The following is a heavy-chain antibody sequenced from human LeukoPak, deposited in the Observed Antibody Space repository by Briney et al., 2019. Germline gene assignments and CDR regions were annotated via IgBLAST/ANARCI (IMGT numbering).Heavy chain of an antibody. CDR2: IRSKAYGGTT. CDR1: GFTFGDYA. D-gene: IGHD2-2*02. V-gene: IGHV3-49*04. Sequence: GVLRLSCTASGFTFGDYAMSWVRQAPGKGLEWVGFIRSKAYGGTTEYAASVKGRFTISRDDSKSIAYLQMNSLKTEDTAVYYRTRADLAPQMDIVVVPAAIRGYSGYDYHYWGQGTLVTVSS. J-gene: IGHJ4*02. CDR3: TRADLAPQMDIVVVPAAIRGYSGYDYHY.